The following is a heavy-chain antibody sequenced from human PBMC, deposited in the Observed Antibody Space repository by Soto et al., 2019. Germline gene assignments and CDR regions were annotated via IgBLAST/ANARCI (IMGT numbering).Heavy chain of an antibody. CDR2: VNPGRNSA. J-gene: IGHJ4*02. Sequence: ASAKVSCKASSDRLSSHLIHWVRPAPGEGLEWMGLVNPGRNSASYSQEFQSRLTLTSDMPSRTVYMELSNLRSDDTTVYYCAGASSRAASDGAADWGQGTLVTVSS. CDR1: SDRLSSHL. V-gene: IGHV1-46*01. D-gene: IGHD4-17*01. CDR3: AGASSRAASDGAAD.